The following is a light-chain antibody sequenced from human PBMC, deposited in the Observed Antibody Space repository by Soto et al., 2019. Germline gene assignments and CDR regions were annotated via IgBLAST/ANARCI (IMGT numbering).Light chain of an antibody. V-gene: IGLV2-14*01. CDR2: DVS. Sequence: QSALTQPASVSGSPGQSITISCTGTSSDLGDYNSVSWYQHHPGKAPKLMIYDVSHRPSGVSNRFSGSKSGNTASLTISGLQTEDEADYYCSSYAGSSNVFGTGTKVTVL. J-gene: IGLJ1*01. CDR3: SSYAGSSNV. CDR1: SSDLGDYNS.